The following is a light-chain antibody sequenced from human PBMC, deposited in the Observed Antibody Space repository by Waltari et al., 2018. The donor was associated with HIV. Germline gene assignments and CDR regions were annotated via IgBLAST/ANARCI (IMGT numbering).Light chain of an antibody. CDR3: QQYSVSPYT. CDR2: GAS. CDR1: QSITNNF. V-gene: IGKV3-20*01. Sequence: EIVLTQSPGTLSLSPGDSVTLASRASQSITNNFFAWHQQKPGQAPRLLIYGASVRDTGIPHRFSGSGSGTDFTLTISGLEPEDFAVYYCQQYSVSPYTFGQGTKLEIK. J-gene: IGKJ2*01.